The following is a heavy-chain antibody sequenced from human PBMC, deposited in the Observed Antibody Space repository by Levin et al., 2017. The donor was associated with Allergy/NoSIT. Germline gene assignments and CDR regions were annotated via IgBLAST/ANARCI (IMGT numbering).Heavy chain of an antibody. V-gene: IGHV1-69*06. D-gene: IGHD1-1*01. CDR1: ESTFNSYT. J-gene: IGHJ4*02. Sequence: PGGSLRLSCKASESTFNSYTISWVRQAPGQGLEWMGGIIPILSTTNFAQKFRDRVTITADKSTTTAYMELSSLRSDDTAVYYCVRGRRNWNHYFDSWGQGALVTVSS. CDR2: IIPILSTT. CDR3: VRGRRNWNHYFDS.